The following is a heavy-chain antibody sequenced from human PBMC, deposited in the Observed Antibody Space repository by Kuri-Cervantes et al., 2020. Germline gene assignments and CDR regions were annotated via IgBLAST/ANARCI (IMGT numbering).Heavy chain of an antibody. CDR3: ARDSDYYGSGSYYPFGYYYYYMDV. CDR2: IIPIFGTA. D-gene: IGHD3-10*01. Sequence: SVKVSCKASGGTFSSYAISWVRQAPGQGLEWMGGIIPIFGTANYAQKFQGRVTITADESTSTAYMELRSLRSDDTAVYYCARDSDYYGSGSYYPFGYYYYYMDVWGKGTTGTVSS. V-gene: IGHV1-69*13. CDR1: GGTFSSYA. J-gene: IGHJ6*03.